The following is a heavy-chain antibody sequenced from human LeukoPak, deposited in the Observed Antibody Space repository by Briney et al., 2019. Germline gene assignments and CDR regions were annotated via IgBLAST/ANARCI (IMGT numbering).Heavy chain of an antibody. CDR2: INHSGST. Sequence: PSETLSLTCAVYGGSFSGYYWSWIRQPPGKGLEWIGEINHSGSTNYNPSLKSRVTISVDTSKNQFSLKLSSVTAADTAMYYCATRMYYDFWSGYHDYWGQGTLVTVSS. V-gene: IGHV4-34*01. CDR1: GGSFSGYY. J-gene: IGHJ4*02. D-gene: IGHD3-3*01. CDR3: ATRMYYDFWSGYHDY.